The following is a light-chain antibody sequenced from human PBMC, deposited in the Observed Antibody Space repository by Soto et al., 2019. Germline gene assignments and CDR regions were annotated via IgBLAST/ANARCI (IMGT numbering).Light chain of an antibody. CDR2: KAT. V-gene: IGKV1-5*03. J-gene: IGKJ2*01. CDR3: QQYNDFQYT. Sequence: DIQMTQSPSTLSASVGDGVTITCRASQSLGSGLAWHQQKPGKAPKLLIYKATTLQRGVPSRFSGSGSGTDFSLTISSLQPVDSATYYCQQYNDFQYTFGQGTTVEI. CDR1: QSLGSG.